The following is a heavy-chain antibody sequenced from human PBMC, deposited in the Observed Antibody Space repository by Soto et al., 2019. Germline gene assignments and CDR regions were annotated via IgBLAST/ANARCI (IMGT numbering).Heavy chain of an antibody. CDR2: INYSGRT. D-gene: IGHD3-3*01. J-gene: IGHJ4*02. CDR1: GGSVSSGSYY. V-gene: IGHV4-61*01. Sequence: PSETLSLTCTVSGGSVSSGSYYWSWIRQPPGKGLEWIGYINYSGRTNYNPSLKSRVTISVDTSKNQFSLKLSSVTAADTAVYYCARGMEWVLLYYFDYWGQGSLVTVSS. CDR3: ARGMEWVLLYYFDY.